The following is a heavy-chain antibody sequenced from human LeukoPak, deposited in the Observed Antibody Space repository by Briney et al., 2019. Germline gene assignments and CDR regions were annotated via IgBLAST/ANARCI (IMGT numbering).Heavy chain of an antibody. J-gene: IGHJ4*02. D-gene: IGHD6-13*01. Sequence: GGCLRLSCAASGFTFSSYEMNWVRQAPGKGLEWVSYISSSGSTIYYADSVKGRFTISRDNAKNSLYLQMNSLRAEDTAVYYCARDRVAAAGSYYFDYWGQGTLVTVSS. CDR2: ISSSGSTI. CDR1: GFTFSSYE. CDR3: ARDRVAAAGSYYFDY. V-gene: IGHV3-48*03.